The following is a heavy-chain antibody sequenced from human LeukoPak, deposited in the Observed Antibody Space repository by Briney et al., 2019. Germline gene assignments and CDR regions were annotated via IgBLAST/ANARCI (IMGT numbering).Heavy chain of an antibody. J-gene: IGHJ5*02. CDR1: GGSFSGYY. CDR2: INHSGST. CDR3: ARLIPLSLRPGYSSSPRFDP. V-gene: IGHV4-34*01. D-gene: IGHD6-13*01. Sequence: PSETLSLTCAVYGGSFSGYYWSWIRQPPGKGLEWIGEINHSGSTNYNPSLKSRVTISVDTSKNQFSLRLSSVTAADTAVYYCARLIPLSLRPGYSSSPRFDPWGQGTLVTVSS.